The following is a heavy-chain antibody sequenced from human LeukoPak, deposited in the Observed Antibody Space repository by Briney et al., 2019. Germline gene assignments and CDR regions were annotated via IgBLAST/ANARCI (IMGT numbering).Heavy chain of an antibody. CDR2: IHPGDSDA. CDR3: ARHGPGFTSSPGPDY. CDR1: GYSFTSYW. J-gene: IGHJ4*02. V-gene: IGHV5-51*01. D-gene: IGHD3-10*01. Sequence: GESLKISCKGSGYSFTSYWIGWVRQMPGKGLEWMGIIHPGDSDARYSPSFQGQVTISADKSINTAYLQWSSLKASDTAMYYRARHGPGFTSSPGPDYWGQGTLVTVSS.